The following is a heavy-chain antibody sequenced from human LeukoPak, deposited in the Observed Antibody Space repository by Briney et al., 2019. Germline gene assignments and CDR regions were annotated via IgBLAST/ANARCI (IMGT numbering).Heavy chain of an antibody. CDR2: IYYSGST. CDR3: ARQSNGESYGYYYYYYYRDV. CDR1: GGSINSGNYY. D-gene: IGHD5-18*01. V-gene: IGHV4-39*01. J-gene: IGHJ6*03. Sequence: SETLSLTCSVSGGSINSGNYYWVRIPQPPGKGLVSFGSIYYSGSTHYNPSLKRRATISVNTPKNQFSLKLSSVTADAAADYYYARQSNGESYGYYYYYYYRDVRGKGTTVSVSS.